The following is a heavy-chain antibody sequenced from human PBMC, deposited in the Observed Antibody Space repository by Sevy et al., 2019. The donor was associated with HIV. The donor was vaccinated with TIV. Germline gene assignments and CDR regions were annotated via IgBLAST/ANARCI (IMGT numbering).Heavy chain of an antibody. CDR2: IYTSGST. Sequence: SETLSLTCTVSGGSISSYYWNWIRQPAGKGLEWIGRIYTSGSTNYNPSLKSRVTMSVDTSKNQFSLKLSSVTAADTAVYYCARGGPPTSSGSYFDSWGQGTLDTVSS. J-gene: IGHJ4*02. CDR3: ARGGPPTSSGSYFDS. CDR1: GGSISSYY. V-gene: IGHV4-4*07. D-gene: IGHD1-26*01.